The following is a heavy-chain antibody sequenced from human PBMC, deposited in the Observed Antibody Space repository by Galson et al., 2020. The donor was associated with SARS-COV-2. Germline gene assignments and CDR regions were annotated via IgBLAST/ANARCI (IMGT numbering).Heavy chain of an antibody. CDR3: ARDGYGTERAFDI. J-gene: IGHJ3*02. V-gene: IGHV3-53*01. D-gene: IGHD1-1*01. Sequence: GGSLRLSCAASGFTVSSNYMSWVRQAPGKGLEWVSAIYSGGSTYYADSVKGRFTISRDNSKNTLYLQMNSLRAEDTAVYYCARDGYGTERAFDIWGQGTMVTVSS. CDR1: GFTVSSNY. CDR2: IYSGGST.